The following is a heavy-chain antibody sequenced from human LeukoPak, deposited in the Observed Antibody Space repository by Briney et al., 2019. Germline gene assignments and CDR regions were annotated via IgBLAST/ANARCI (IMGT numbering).Heavy chain of an antibody. Sequence: ASVKVSCKASGYTFTSYGISWVRQAPGQGLEWMGWISAYSGNTNYAQKLQGRVTMTTDTSTSTAYMELRSLRSDDTAVYYCARDNSDSSGYYYLYYYYCMDVWGKGTTVTVSS. J-gene: IGHJ6*03. D-gene: IGHD3-22*01. CDR3: ARDNSDSSGYYYLYYYYCMDV. CDR2: ISAYSGNT. V-gene: IGHV1-18*01. CDR1: GYTFTSYG.